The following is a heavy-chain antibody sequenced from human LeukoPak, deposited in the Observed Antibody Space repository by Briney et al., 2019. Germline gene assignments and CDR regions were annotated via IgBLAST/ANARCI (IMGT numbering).Heavy chain of an antibody. CDR3: AKEDYDYVWGSYRSTIDH. CDR2: ISGSGGST. Sequence: GGSLRLSCAASGFTFSSYAMSWVRQAPGKGLEWVSAISGSGGSTYYADSVKGRFTISRDNSKNTLYLQMNSLRAEDTAVYYCAKEDYDYVWGSYRSTIDHWGQGTLVTVSS. V-gene: IGHV3-23*01. J-gene: IGHJ4*02. D-gene: IGHD3-16*02. CDR1: GFTFSSYA.